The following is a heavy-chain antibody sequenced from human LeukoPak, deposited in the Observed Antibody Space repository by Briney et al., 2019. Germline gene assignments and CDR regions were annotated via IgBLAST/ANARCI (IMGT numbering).Heavy chain of an antibody. CDR2: IDHSGNP. CDR3: AGDSGYFDAFDI. Sequence: SETLSLTCVVYGGSFSDYYWSWIRQTPGKGLEWIGEIDHSGNPYYNPSLKSRVNIFADTSKNQFSLKLTSVTAAETAVYYCAGDSGYFDAFDIWGQGTMVTISS. J-gene: IGHJ3*02. V-gene: IGHV4-34*01. D-gene: IGHD5-12*01. CDR1: GGSFSDYY.